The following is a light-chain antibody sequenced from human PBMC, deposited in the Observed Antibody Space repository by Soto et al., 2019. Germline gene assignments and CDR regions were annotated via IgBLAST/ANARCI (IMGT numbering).Light chain of an antibody. J-gene: IGLJ2*01. V-gene: IGLV2-14*01. CDR2: EVN. CDR1: SSDVGGYDY. CDR3: SSYTDRTTLVV. Sequence: QSALTQPASVSGSPGQSITISCTGTSSDVGGYDYVSWYQLHPGKAPKLMVFEVNNRPSGASSRFSGSKSGTTASLTISGLQAEDEAHYYCSSYTDRTTLVVFGGGTKLTVL.